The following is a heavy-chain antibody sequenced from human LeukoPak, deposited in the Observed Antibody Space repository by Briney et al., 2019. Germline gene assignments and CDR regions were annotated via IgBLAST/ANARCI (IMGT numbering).Heavy chain of an antibody. CDR2: ISAYNGNT. J-gene: IGHJ4*02. CDR3: ARGGGMATIRSYFDY. CDR1: GYTFTSYG. D-gene: IGHD5-24*01. V-gene: IGHV1-18*01. Sequence: ASVKVSCKASGYTFTSYGTSWVRQAPGQGLEWMGWISAYNGNTNYAQKLQGRVTMTTDTSTSTAYMELRSLRSDDTAVYYCARGGGMATIRSYFDYWGQGTLVTVSS.